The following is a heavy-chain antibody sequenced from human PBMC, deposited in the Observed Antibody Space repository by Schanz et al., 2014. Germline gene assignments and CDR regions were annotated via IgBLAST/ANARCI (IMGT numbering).Heavy chain of an antibody. CDR1: GFTFSSYA. CDR2: IKSDGSST. D-gene: IGHD3-10*01. V-gene: IGHV3-74*02. J-gene: IGHJ5*02. CDR3: ARPALWFGDNCFDP. Sequence: VQLVESGGGLVKPGGSLRLSCAASGFTFSSYAMSWVRQAPGKGLVWVSRIKSDGSSTSYADSVKGRFTISRDNAKNTLYLQMNSLRAEDTAVYYCARPALWFGDNCFDPWGQGTLVTVSS.